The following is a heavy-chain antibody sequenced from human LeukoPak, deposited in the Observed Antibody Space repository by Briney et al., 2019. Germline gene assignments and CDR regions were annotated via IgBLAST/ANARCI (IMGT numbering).Heavy chain of an antibody. CDR2: ISTYNDNT. Sequence: ASVKVSCKASGYTFTSYGITWVRQAPGQGLEWMGWISTYNDNTNCAQKLQGRVTMTTDTSTSTAYMELRSLRSDDTAVYYCARASVSNYYYYYGMDVWGQGTAATVSS. V-gene: IGHV1-18*01. J-gene: IGHJ6*02. D-gene: IGHD2-8*01. CDR1: GYTFTSYG. CDR3: ARASVSNYYYYYGMDV.